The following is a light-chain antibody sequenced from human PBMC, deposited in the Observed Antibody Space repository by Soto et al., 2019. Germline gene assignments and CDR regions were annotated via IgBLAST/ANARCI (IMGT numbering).Light chain of an antibody. Sequence: QSVLTQPASVSGSPGQSITISCTGTSSDVGSYNLVSWYQRHPGKAPKLMIYEGSKRPSGASNRFSGSKSGNTASLTISGLQAEDEADYYCCSYAGSSTFYVFGTGTKVTVL. CDR2: EGS. V-gene: IGLV2-23*01. J-gene: IGLJ1*01. CDR1: SSDVGSYNL. CDR3: CSYAGSSTFYV.